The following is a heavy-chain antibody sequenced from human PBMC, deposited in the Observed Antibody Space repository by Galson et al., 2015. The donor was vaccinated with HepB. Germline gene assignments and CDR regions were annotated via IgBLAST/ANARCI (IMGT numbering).Heavy chain of an antibody. CDR3: ARSHGGPYDSSGYYSD. CDR1: GGSISSYY. V-gene: IGHV4-59*01. Sequence: SETLSLTCTVSGGSISSYYWSWIRQPPGKGLECIGYIYYSGSTNYNPSLKSRVTISVDTSKNQFSLKLSSVTAADTAVYYCARSHGGPYDSSGYYSDWGQGTLLTVSS. D-gene: IGHD3-22*01. J-gene: IGHJ4*02. CDR2: IYYSGST.